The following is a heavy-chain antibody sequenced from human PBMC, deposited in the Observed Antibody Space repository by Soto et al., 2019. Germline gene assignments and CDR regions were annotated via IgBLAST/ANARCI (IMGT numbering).Heavy chain of an antibody. J-gene: IGHJ5*02. CDR1: GYTFTGYY. CDR2: INPNSGGT. D-gene: IGHD6-19*01. V-gene: IGHV1-2*02. CDR3: ARTTIAVAGLIGFDP. Sequence: ASVKVSCKASGYTFTGYYMHWVRQVPGQGLEWMGWINPNSGGTNYAQKFQGRVTMTRDTSISTAYMELSRLRSDDTAVYYCARTTIAVAGLIGFDPWGQGTLVTVSS.